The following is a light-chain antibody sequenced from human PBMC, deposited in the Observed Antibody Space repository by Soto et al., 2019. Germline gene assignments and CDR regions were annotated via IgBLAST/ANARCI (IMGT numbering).Light chain of an antibody. J-gene: IGLJ3*02. V-gene: IGLV8-61*01. CDR1: SGSVSSRYY. Sequence: QTVVTQEASLSVSPGGTVTLTCGLTSGSVSSRYYPSWYRQDPGQTPRTLIYSGDIRSSGVPDRFSGSILGSKAALTIKGAQEDDESVYYCVLYMKGGIRVFGGGTQLTVL. CDR3: VLYMKGGIRV. CDR2: SGD.